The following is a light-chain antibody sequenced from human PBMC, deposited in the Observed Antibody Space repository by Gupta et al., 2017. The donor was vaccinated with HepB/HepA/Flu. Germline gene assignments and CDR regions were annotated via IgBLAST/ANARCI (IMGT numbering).Light chain of an antibody. CDR3: QVWDGDSDHYV. V-gene: IGLV3-21*03. Sequence: SYVLTQPPSVSVAPGKTATITCGENNIGSNSVHWYQQKPGQAPVLVVYDDRDRPLGIPERFSGSNSGNTATLTISRVEAGDEADYYCQVWDGDSDHYVFGTGTKVTVL. J-gene: IGLJ1*01. CDR2: DDR. CDR1: NIGSNS.